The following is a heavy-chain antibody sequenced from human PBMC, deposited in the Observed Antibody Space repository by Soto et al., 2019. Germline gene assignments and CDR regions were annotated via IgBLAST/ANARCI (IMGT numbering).Heavy chain of an antibody. V-gene: IGHV4-59*06. Sequence: SETLSLTCTVSGGSISSYFYIWVRQPPGKGLEWIAYIYHSGYTFYNPSLKSRVTMSVDTSKNQFSLKLRSVTAADTAVYYCAKWEGLGSDYYYYAMDVWGQGTTVTVSS. CDR3: AKWEGLGSDYYYYAMDV. CDR2: IYHSGYT. CDR1: GGSISSYF. J-gene: IGHJ6*02. D-gene: IGHD1-26*01.